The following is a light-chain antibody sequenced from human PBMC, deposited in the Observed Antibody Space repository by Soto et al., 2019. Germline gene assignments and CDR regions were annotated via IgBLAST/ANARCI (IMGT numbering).Light chain of an antibody. CDR1: QSFSSTY. CDR2: GAS. Sequence: EIVLTQSPGTLSLSPGERATLSCRASQSFSSTYLAWYQQKPGQAPRLLIYGASSRATGSPDRFSGGGSGTDFSLTISRLDPEDFAVYYCQQYSSSPITFGQGTRLEIK. CDR3: QQYSSSPIT. J-gene: IGKJ5*01. V-gene: IGKV3-20*01.